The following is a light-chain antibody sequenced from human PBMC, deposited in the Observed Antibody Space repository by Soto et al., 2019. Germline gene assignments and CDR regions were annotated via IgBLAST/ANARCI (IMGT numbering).Light chain of an antibody. Sequence: AIRMTQSPSSLSASTGDRVTITCRASQGISSYLAWYQQKPGKAPKLLIYAASTLQSGVPSRFSGSGSGTDFTLTISCLQSEDFATYYCQQYYSYPLTFGGGPKVEI. CDR3: QQYYSYPLT. V-gene: IGKV1-8*01. J-gene: IGKJ4*01. CDR2: AAS. CDR1: QGISSY.